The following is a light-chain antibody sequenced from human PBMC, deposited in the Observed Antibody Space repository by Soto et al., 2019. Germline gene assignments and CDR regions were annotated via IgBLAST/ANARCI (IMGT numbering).Light chain of an antibody. V-gene: IGKV1-16*02. Sequence: DIQMTQSPSSLSASVGDRVTINYRASKGISNYLAWFQQKPGKAPKSQIYAASSLQSGDPSKFSGSISGTDFTLTISSLQPEDFATYYCQQYSNYPFTFGGGTKVEIK. CDR3: QQYSNYPFT. CDR2: AAS. CDR1: KGISNY. J-gene: IGKJ4*01.